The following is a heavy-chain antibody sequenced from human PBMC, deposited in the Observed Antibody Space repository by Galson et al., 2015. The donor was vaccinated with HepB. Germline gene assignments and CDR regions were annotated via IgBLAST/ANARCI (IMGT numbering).Heavy chain of an antibody. CDR3: ARDNAYYDILTGYYGGSWFDP. CDR2: ISAYNGNT. D-gene: IGHD3-9*01. V-gene: IGHV1-18*01. J-gene: IGHJ5*02. Sequence: SVKVSCKASGYTFTSYGISWVRQAPGQGLEWMGWISAYNGNTNYAQKLQGRVTMTTDTSTSTAYMELRSLRSDDTAVYYCARDNAYYDILTGYYGGSWFDPWGQGTLVTVSS. CDR1: GYTFTSYG.